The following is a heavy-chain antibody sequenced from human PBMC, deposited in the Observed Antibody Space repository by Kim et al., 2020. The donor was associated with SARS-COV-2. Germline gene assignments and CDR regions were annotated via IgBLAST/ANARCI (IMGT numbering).Heavy chain of an antibody. V-gene: IGHV3-23*01. Sequence: GGSLRLSCAASGFTFSSYAMSWVRQAPGKGLEWVSAISGSGGSTYYADSVKGRFTISRDNSKNTLYLQMNSLRAEDTAVYYCAKNLRLVIPYYYYGMDVWGQGTTVTVSS. D-gene: IGHD6-19*01. CDR1: GFTFSSYA. CDR2: ISGSGGST. CDR3: AKNLRLVIPYYYYGMDV. J-gene: IGHJ6*02.